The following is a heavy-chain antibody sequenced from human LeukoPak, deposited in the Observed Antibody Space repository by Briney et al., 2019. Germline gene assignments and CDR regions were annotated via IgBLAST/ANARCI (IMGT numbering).Heavy chain of an antibody. V-gene: IGHV4-59*08. CDR3: ARHPLYCGGDCSIYFDY. Sequence: PSETLSLTCTVSGGSISSYYWSWIRQPPGKGLEWIGYIYYSGSTNYNPSLKSRVTISVDTSKNQFSLKLSSVTAADTAVYYCARHPLYCGGDCSIYFDYWGQGTLVTVSS. D-gene: IGHD2-21*02. CDR2: IYYSGST. J-gene: IGHJ4*02. CDR1: GGSISSYY.